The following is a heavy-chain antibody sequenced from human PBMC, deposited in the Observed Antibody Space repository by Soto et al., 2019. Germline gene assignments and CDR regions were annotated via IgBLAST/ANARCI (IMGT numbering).Heavy chain of an antibody. CDR3: ARYSSGWSPPGPAFDI. D-gene: IGHD6-19*01. Sequence: PSETLSLTCSVSGYSVSSSDYYWAWIRQPPGKGLEWIGSMFYSGLTYYNPSLKSRVTMSVDTSKNQFSLKLSSVTAADTAVYYCARYSSGWSPPGPAFDIWGQGTMVTVSS. CDR2: MFYSGLT. V-gene: IGHV4-39*07. CDR1: GYSVSSSDYY. J-gene: IGHJ3*02.